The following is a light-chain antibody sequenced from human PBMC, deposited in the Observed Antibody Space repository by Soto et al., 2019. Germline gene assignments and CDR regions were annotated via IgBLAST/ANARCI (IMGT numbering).Light chain of an antibody. CDR1: SSDVGSYNL. CDR3: CSYAGSSTFV. V-gene: IGLV2-23*03. Sequence: QSVLTQPASVSGSPGQSITISCTGTSSDVGSYNLVSWYQQNPGKAPKLMIYEGSKRPSGVSNRFSGSKSGNTASLTISWLQAEDEADYYCCSYAGSSTFVFGGGTKLTVL. CDR2: EGS. J-gene: IGLJ3*02.